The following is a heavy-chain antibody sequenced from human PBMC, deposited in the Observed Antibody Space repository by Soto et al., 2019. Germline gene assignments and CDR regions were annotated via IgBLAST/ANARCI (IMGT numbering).Heavy chain of an antibody. J-gene: IGHJ3*02. Sequence: GASVKVSCKASGYSFTTYGFCWVRQVPGQGLEWMGYISPNSGYTTYAPNLQDRVIMTTDSSTTTAYMELRSLRSDDTAVYYCARDLVAVYEILTGSTDAFDIWGQGTMVTVSS. CDR1: GYSFTTYG. V-gene: IGHV1-18*01. CDR3: ARDLVAVYEILTGSTDAFDI. CDR2: ISPNSGYT. D-gene: IGHD3-9*01.